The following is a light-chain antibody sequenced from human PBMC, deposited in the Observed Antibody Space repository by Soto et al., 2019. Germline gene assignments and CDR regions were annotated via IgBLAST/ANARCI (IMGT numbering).Light chain of an antibody. CDR1: SSDVGGYNY. V-gene: IGLV2-14*01. J-gene: IGLJ1*01. CDR3: SSYTSSSTLP. Sequence: QSVLTQPASVSGSPGQSITISCTGTSSDVGGYNYVSWYQQHPGKAPKLMIYDVSNRPSGVSNRFSGSKSGNTASLTISGLQAEDEADYSCSSYTSSSTLPFGTGTKVTVL. CDR2: DVS.